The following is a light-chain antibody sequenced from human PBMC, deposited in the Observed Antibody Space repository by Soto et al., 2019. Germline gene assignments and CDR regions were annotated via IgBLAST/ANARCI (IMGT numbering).Light chain of an antibody. CDR1: QSVSSSY. Sequence: EIVLTQSPGTLSLSPGERATLSCRASQSVSSSYLAWYQQKPGQAPRLLIYGASNRATGISDRFSGSGSGTDFTLTISRLEPEDFVVYYCQQYETSPCTFGEGTKV. CDR3: QQYETSPCT. J-gene: IGKJ1*01. V-gene: IGKV3-20*01. CDR2: GAS.